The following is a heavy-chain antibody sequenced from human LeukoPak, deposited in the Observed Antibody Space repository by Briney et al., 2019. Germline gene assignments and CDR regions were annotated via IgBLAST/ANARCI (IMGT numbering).Heavy chain of an antibody. Sequence: GASVKVSCKASGYTFTSYGITWVRQAPGQGLEWMRWISAYNGNTNYAQKLQGRVTMTTDTSTNAAYMELRSLRSDDTAVYYCARDRYEWKLAGSGMEVWGQGTTVTVSS. D-gene: IGHD1-26*01. J-gene: IGHJ6*02. V-gene: IGHV1-18*01. CDR1: GYTFTSYG. CDR2: ISAYNGNT. CDR3: ARDRYEWKLAGSGMEV.